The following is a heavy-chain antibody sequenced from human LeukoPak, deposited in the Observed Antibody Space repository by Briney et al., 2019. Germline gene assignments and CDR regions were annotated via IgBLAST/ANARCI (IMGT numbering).Heavy chain of an antibody. CDR1: GGSISTYY. D-gene: IGHD5-12*01. CDR3: ARDGYSGSDAL. J-gene: IGHJ4*02. CDR2: IYHSVIT. V-gene: IGHV4-59*01. Sequence: SETLSLTCTVSGGSISTYYWSCIRQPPGKGLEWIGYIYHSVITNYNPSLKSPVTISVDTSQNQFYLKLSSVTAADTAVYYCARDGYSGSDALWGQGTLVTVSS.